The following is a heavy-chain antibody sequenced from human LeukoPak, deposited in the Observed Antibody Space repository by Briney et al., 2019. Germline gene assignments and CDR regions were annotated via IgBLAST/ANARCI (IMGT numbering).Heavy chain of an antibody. CDR2: IYYSGST. CDR3: ARDLFDHYGSGNXXMDV. D-gene: IGHD3-10*01. V-gene: IGHV4-59*01. Sequence: SETLSLTCTVSGGSISSYYWSWIRQPPGKGLEWIGYIYYSGSTNYNPSLKSRVTISVDTSKNQFSLKLSSVTAADTAVYYCARDLFDHYGSGNXXMDVWXXXTTVTIS. CDR1: GGSISSYY. J-gene: IGHJ6*03.